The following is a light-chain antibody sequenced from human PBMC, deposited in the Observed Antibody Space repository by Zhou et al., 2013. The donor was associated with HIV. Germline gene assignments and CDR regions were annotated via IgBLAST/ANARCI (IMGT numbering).Light chain of an antibody. CDR1: QSVSSNY. V-gene: IGKV3-20*01. CDR3: QQYGYSRAWT. CDR2: GAS. Sequence: EIVMTQSPATLSLSPGERATLSCRASQSVSSNYLAWYQQKPGQAPRLLIYGASTRATGIPDRFSGSGSGTDFTLTISRLEPEDFAVYYCQQYGYSRAWTFGQGPRWKSN. J-gene: IGKJ1*01.